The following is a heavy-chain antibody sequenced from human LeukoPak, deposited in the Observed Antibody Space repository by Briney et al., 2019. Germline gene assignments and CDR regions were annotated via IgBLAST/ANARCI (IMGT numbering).Heavy chain of an antibody. V-gene: IGHV3-23*01. CDR2: ISGSGGST. Sequence: GGSLRLSCGASGFTVSSKYMTWVRQAPGKGLEWVSAISGSGGSTYYADSVKGRFTISRDNSKNTLYLQMNSLRAEDTAVYYCAKSGGDEREITPHNFDYWGQGTLVTVSS. D-gene: IGHD2-21*02. CDR3: AKSGGDEREITPHNFDY. J-gene: IGHJ4*02. CDR1: GFTVSSKY.